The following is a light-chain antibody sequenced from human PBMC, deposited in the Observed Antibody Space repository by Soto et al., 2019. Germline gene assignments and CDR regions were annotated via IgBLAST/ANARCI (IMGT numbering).Light chain of an antibody. CDR1: QNVRHF. CDR2: DAS. CDR3: QQRINWSPLT. V-gene: IGKV3-11*01. Sequence: EIRLTQSAATLSLSPGERATLSCRASQNVRHFLAWYQQKPGQAPRLLIYDASDRATGIPARFSGSGSGTDFTLTISSLEPEDFAVYYCQQRINWSPLTFAGGTKVDVK. J-gene: IGKJ4*01.